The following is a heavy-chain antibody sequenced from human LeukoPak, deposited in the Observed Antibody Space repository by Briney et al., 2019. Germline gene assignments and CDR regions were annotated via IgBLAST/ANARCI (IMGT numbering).Heavy chain of an antibody. Sequence: PGGSLRLSCAASGFTFSNSAMSWVRQAPGKGLEWVSTISGSGGSTYYADSVKGRFTISRDNSKNTLYLQMNSLRAEDTAVYYCAKGGYSSTWRNYYDYWGQGTLVTVSS. CDR1: GFTFSNSA. CDR3: AKGGYSSTWRNYYDY. V-gene: IGHV3-23*01. CDR2: ISGSGGST. J-gene: IGHJ4*02. D-gene: IGHD6-13*01.